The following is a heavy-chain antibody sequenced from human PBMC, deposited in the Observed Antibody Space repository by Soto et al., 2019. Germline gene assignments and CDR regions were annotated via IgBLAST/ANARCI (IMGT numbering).Heavy chain of an antibody. CDR2: ISGDGNT. CDR1: EFTFSTYS. Sequence: EVQLLESGGGLVQPGGSLRLSCAASEFTFSTYSMSWVRQAPGKGLEWVSAISGDGNTHYADSVKGRFTISRDNPKNPLDLQMDSLRGEDTAVYYCARDPGVSFDYWGQGTLVTVSS. D-gene: IGHD3-10*01. J-gene: IGHJ4*02. CDR3: ARDPGVSFDY. V-gene: IGHV3-23*01.